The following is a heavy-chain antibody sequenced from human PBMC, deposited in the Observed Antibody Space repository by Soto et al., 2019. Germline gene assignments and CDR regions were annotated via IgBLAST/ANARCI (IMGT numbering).Heavy chain of an antibody. J-gene: IGHJ4*02. CDR3: AAYGPGVEPLDY. Sequence: GXSVKVSCRASGFTFTSSAVQWVRQARGQRLEWIGWIVVGSGNTNYAQKFQERVTITRDMSTSTAYMELSSLRSEDTAVYYCAAYGPGVEPLDYWGQGTLVTVYS. CDR2: IVVGSGNT. D-gene: IGHD4-17*01. CDR1: GFTFTSSA. V-gene: IGHV1-58*01.